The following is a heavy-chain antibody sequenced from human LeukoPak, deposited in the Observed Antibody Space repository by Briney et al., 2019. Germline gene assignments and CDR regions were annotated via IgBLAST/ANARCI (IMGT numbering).Heavy chain of an antibody. CDR1: GYSFTDYY. D-gene: IGHD3-9*01. V-gene: IGHV1-2*04. CDR3: ARSVLQSFEIDY. J-gene: IGHJ4*02. Sequence: ASVKVSCKASGYSFTDYYIHWVRQAPGQGLEWMGWINPFSGGTKYAQKFQGWVTMTRDTSISTAYMELSRLTSDDTAVYYCARSVLQSFEIDYWGQGTLITVSS. CDR2: INPFSGGT.